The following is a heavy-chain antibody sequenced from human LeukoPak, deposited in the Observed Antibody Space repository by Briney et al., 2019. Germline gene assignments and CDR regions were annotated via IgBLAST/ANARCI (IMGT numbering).Heavy chain of an antibody. CDR2: ISAYNGNT. Sequence: ASVKVSCKASGYTFTSYGISWVRQAPGQGLEWMGWISAYNGNTNYAQRLQGRVTMTTDTSTSTAYMELRSLRSDDTAVYYCARDRWYYGSGSSPLDYWGQGTLVTVSS. J-gene: IGHJ4*02. CDR1: GYTFTSYG. V-gene: IGHV1-18*04. D-gene: IGHD3-10*01. CDR3: ARDRWYYGSGSSPLDY.